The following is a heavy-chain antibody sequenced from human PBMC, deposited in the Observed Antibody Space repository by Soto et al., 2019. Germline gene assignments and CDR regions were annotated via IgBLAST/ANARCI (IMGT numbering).Heavy chain of an antibody. J-gene: IGHJ5*02. Sequence: PWESLKISCKGSGYSFTSYWIGWVRQMPGKGLEWMGIIYPGDSDTRYSPSFQGQVTISADKSISTAYLQWSSLKASDTAMYYCARHGQWELPLSAWFDPWGQGTLVTVSS. D-gene: IGHD1-26*01. CDR3: ARHGQWELPLSAWFDP. CDR2: IYPGDSDT. V-gene: IGHV5-51*01. CDR1: GYSFTSYW.